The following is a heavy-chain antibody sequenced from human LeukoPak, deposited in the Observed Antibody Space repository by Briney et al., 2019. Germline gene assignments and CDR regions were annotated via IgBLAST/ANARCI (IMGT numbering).Heavy chain of an antibody. J-gene: IGHJ6*03. V-gene: IGHV1-69*05. Sequence: ASVKVSCKASGGTFSSYAISWVRQAPGQGLEWMGRIIPIFGTANYAQKFQGRVTITTDESTSTAYMELSSLRSEDTAVYYCARGDCSGGSCYSIHDYYYYYYMDVWGKGTTVTVSS. CDR3: ARGDCSGGSCYSIHDYYYYYYMDV. CDR1: GGTFSSYA. CDR2: IIPIFGTA. D-gene: IGHD2-15*01.